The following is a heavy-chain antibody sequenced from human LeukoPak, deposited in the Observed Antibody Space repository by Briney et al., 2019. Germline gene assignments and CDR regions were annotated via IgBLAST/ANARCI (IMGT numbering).Heavy chain of an antibody. V-gene: IGHV5-51*01. CDR2: IYPSDSDT. CDR1: GYSFTSYW. Sequence: PGESLKISCKGSGYSFTSYWIAWVRQMPGKGLEWMGIIYPSDSDTRYSPSFQGQATISADKSISTAYLQWSSLKASDTTMYYCARRMVRGVITSPFDYWGQGTLVTVSS. D-gene: IGHD3-10*01. CDR3: ARRMVRGVITSPFDY. J-gene: IGHJ4*02.